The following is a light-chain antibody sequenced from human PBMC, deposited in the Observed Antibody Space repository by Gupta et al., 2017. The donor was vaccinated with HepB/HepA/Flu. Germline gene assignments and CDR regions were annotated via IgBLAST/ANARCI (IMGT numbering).Light chain of an antibody. CDR1: ISNNGAGND. J-gene: IGLJ1*01. CDR3: QYSDSSLSAWV. Sequence: QSVLTHPPAFSAAPRQRVTISCTGSISNNGAGNDVTWYQQVPGTAPKLLIHSHSNRPSGIPDRFSGSKSGTSASPPTTGLQAEEGADYYCQYSDSSLSAWVFGTGTKVTVL. CDR2: SHS. V-gene: IGLV1-40*01.